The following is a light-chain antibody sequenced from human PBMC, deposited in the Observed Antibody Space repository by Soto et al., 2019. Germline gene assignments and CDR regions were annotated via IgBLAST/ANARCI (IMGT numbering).Light chain of an antibody. V-gene: IGLV1-44*01. CDR2: SNN. J-gene: IGLJ3*02. CDR3: AAWDDSLDGWV. Sequence: QPVLTQPPSASGTPGQRVTISCSGSSFNIGSNTVNWYQQLPGTAPKLLVYSNNQRPSGVPDRFSGSQSGTSASLAISGLQSEDEADYYCAAWDDSLDGWVFGGGTKLTVL. CDR1: SFNIGSNT.